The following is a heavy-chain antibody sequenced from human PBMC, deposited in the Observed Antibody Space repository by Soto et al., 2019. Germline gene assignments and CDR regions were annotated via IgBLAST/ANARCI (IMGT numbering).Heavy chain of an antibody. V-gene: IGHV1-69*06. CDR3: TRGQYYSSGIAATSYFYFGIDV. Sequence: QLQLEQSGPEVKKPGSSVKVSCKASGRSFSSDGVSWVRQAPGQGLEWMGGIIPVFGNTKYVQRFQGRLTITADKSTSTVYMEMSSLSSEATAVYFCTRGQYYSSGIAATSYFYFGIDVWGQGTTVIVSS. D-gene: IGHD3-10*01. CDR1: GRSFSSDG. J-gene: IGHJ6*02. CDR2: IIPVFGNT.